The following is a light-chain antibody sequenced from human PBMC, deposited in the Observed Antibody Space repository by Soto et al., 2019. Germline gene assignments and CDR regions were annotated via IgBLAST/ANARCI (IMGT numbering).Light chain of an antibody. CDR3: CSYTTSSTRV. J-gene: IGLJ3*02. CDR2: DVS. CDR1: SSDVGGYNY. V-gene: IGLV2-14*03. Sequence: QSVLTQPASVSGSPGQSITISCTGTSSDVGGYNYVSWYQQHPGKAPKLMIHDVSNRPSGVSNRFSGSKSGNTASLTISGLQAEDEADYYCCSYTTSSTRVFGGGTKLTVL.